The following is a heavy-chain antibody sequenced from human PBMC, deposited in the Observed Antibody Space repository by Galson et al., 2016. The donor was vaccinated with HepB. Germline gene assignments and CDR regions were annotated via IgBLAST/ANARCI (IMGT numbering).Heavy chain of an antibody. CDR3: AIIMTTPGAFDY. V-gene: IGHV1-46*03. CDR2: INPDGGGT. J-gene: IGHJ4*02. Sequence: SVKVSCKASGYTFTSCNVHWVRQAPGQGLEWMGFINPDGGGTAYAQKFRGRVTMTRDTSTSTVYMELSSLTSEDTAVYYCAIIMTTPGAFDYWGQGTLATASS. CDR1: GYTFTSCN. D-gene: IGHD3-16*01.